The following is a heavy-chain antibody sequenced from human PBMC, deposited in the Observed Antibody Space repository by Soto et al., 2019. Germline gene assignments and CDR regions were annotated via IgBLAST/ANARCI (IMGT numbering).Heavy chain of an antibody. D-gene: IGHD2-2*01. CDR2: IIPIFGTA. J-gene: IGHJ6*02. V-gene: IGHV1-69*13. CDR1: GGTFSCYA. CDR3: ARAREVDYYYYGMDV. Sequence: SVKVSFKASGGTFSCYAISWVRQAPGQGLEWMGGIIPIFGTANYAQKFQGRVTITADESTSTAYMELSSLRSEDTAVYYCARAREVDYYYYGMDVWGQGTTVTVSS.